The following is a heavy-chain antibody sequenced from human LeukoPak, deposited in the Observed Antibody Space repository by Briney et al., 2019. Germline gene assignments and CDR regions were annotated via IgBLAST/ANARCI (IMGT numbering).Heavy chain of an antibody. CDR3: ARGPLGRNGDYFDY. CDR2: INAGNGNT. D-gene: IGHD7-27*01. V-gene: IGHV1-3*01. CDR1: GYTFTSYA. Sequence: EASVKVSCKASGYTFTSYAIQWVRRAPGQRLEWMGWINAGNGNTKYSQKFQGRVTITRDTSASTAYMELSSLRSEDTAVYYCARGPLGRNGDYFDYWGQGTLVTVSS. J-gene: IGHJ4*02.